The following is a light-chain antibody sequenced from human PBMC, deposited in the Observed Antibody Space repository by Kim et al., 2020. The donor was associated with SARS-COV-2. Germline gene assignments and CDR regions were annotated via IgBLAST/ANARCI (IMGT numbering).Light chain of an antibody. CDR3: NSRDSSSNQLV. CDR1: SLGNYY. CDR2: GKN. J-gene: IGLJ3*02. Sequence: SSELTQDPAVSVALGQTVRITCQGDSLGNYYASWYQLKPGQAPVVVIYGKNNRLSGIPDRFSGSTSGNTASLTITGAQAEDEAAYYCNSRDSSSNQLVFG. V-gene: IGLV3-19*01.